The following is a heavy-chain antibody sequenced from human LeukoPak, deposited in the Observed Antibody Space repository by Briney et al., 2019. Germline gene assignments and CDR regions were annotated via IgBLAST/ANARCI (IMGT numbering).Heavy chain of an antibody. V-gene: IGHV4-34*01. J-gene: IGHJ4*02. CDR2: INHSGST. Sequence: NSSETLSLTCAVYGGSFSGYYWSWIRQPPGKGLEWIGEINHSGSTNYNPSLKSRVTISVDTSKNQFSLKLSSVTAADTAVYYCARFGRGYHFHWGSKYYFDYWGQGTLVTVSS. D-gene: IGHD5-18*01. CDR3: ARFGRGYHFHWGSKYYFDY. CDR1: GGSFSGYY.